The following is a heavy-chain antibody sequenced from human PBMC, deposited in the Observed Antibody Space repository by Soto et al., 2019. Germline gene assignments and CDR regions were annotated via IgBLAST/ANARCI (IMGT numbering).Heavy chain of an antibody. J-gene: IGHJ6*02. CDR2: IIPIFGTA. CDR1: GGTFSSYA. Sequence: SVKVSCKASGGTFSSYAISWVRQAPGQGLEWMGGIIPIFGTANYAQKFQGRVTITAGESTSTAYMELSSLRSEDTAVYYCAREVYCSSTSCYGRYYYYGMDVWGQGTTVTVSS. CDR3: AREVYCSSTSCYGRYYYYGMDV. D-gene: IGHD2-2*01. V-gene: IGHV1-69*13.